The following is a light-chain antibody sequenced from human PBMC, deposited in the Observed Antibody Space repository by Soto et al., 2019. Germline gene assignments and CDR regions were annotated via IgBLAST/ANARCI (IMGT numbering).Light chain of an antibody. CDR2: GAT. J-gene: IGKJ2*01. V-gene: IGKV3-15*01. CDR1: QGVSTN. Sequence: EIVMTQSPATLSVSPGERATLSCRASQGVSTNLAWHQQKPGQTPRLLIYGATTRATGVPARFSGSGSGTEFTLTISSLQSEDFAVYYCHQYHDWPPYTFGQGTKLEIK. CDR3: HQYHDWPPYT.